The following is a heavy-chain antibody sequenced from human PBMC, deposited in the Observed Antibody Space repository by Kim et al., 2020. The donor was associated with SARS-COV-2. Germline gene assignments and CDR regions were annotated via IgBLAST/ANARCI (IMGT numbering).Heavy chain of an antibody. V-gene: IGHV4-34*01. CDR3: ARGWGRGSSHFDY. Sequence: SETLSLTCAVYGGSFSGYYWSWIRQPPGKGLEWIGEINHSGSTNYNPSLKSRVTISVDTSKNQFSLKLSSVTAADTAVYYCARGWGRGSSHFDYWGQGTLVTVSS. CDR2: INHSGST. CDR1: GGSFSGYY. J-gene: IGHJ4*02. D-gene: IGHD3-16*01.